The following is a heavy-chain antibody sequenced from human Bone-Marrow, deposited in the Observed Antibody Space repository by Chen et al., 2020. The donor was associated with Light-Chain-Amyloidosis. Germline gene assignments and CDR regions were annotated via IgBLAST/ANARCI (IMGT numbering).Heavy chain of an antibody. J-gene: IGHJ6*03. CDR3: VKSLIPSRYLYHYYMDV. V-gene: IGHV3-9*01. CDR1: GFTFNDYA. D-gene: IGHD1-1*01. Sequence: EVQLVESGGGLVQPGRSLRLSCAASGFTFNDYAMYWVRQGPGKGLEWVSGISSNSGSIGYADYVKGRFSISRDNAKNYLHLQMNSLRPEDTALYYCVKSLIPSRYLYHYYMDVWGKGTTVIVSS. CDR2: ISSNSGSI.